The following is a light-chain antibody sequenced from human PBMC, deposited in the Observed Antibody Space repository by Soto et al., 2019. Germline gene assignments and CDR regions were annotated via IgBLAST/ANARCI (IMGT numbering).Light chain of an antibody. CDR3: QQYGSSPPT. CDR2: GAS. Sequence: EFVLTQSPATLSVSPGERATLSCRASQSVNNFLAWYQQKPGQAPRLLIYGASSRATGIPDRFSGSGSGTDFTLTISRLEPEDFAVYYCQQYGSSPPTFGQGTKVDIK. J-gene: IGKJ1*01. CDR1: QSVNNF. V-gene: IGKV3-20*01.